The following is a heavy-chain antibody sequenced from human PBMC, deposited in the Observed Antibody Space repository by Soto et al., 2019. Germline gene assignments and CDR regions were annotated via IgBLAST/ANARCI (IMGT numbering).Heavy chain of an antibody. V-gene: IGHV3-15*01. CDR3: TTLHPYDYGDFDY. CDR2: IKSKTDGGTT. J-gene: IGHJ4*02. Sequence: KPGGSLRLSCAASGFTFSNAWMSWVRQAPGKGLEWVGRIKSKTDGGTTDYAATVKGRFTISRDDSKNTLYLQMNSLRTEDTAVYYCTTLHPYDYGDFDYWGQGTLVTVSS. D-gene: IGHD4-17*01. CDR1: GFTFSNAW.